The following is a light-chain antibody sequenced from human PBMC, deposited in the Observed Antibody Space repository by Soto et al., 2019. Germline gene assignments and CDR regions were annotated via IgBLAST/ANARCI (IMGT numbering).Light chain of an antibody. V-gene: IGKV3-11*01. J-gene: IGKJ5*01. CDR3: QQRSNWAIT. CDR2: DAS. Sequence: EILFTQSAIALSLAPGAGATLSCRASESVSSYLAWYQQKPGQAPRLLIYDASNRATGIPARFSGSGSGIDFTLTISSLEPEDFAVYYCQQRSNWAITFGQGTRLEIK. CDR1: ESVSSY.